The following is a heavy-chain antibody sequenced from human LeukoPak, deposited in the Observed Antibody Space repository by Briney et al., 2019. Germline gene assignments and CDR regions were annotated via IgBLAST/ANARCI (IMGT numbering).Heavy chain of an antibody. D-gene: IGHD1-1*01. V-gene: IGHV3-15*01. Sequence: GGSLRLSCAASGFTLSTYWMTWVRQAPGKGLEWVARIRSKTEGETKEYAASVKGRFTISRDDSRSRLYLQMNSLKTEDTAVYYCATGVVTGTSRWGQGTLVTVSS. CDR3: ATGVVTGTSR. CDR1: GFTLSTYW. J-gene: IGHJ4*02. CDR2: IRSKTEGETK.